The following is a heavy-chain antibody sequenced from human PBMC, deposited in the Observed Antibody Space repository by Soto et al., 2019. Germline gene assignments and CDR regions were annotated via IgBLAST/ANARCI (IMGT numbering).Heavy chain of an antibody. J-gene: IGHJ4*02. D-gene: IGHD6-19*01. Sequence: TSETLSLTCAVSGDSISSGGFSWGWVRQPPGKDLEWLGDMSHGGSSNYNPSLKSRVTILLDKSKNQFSLSLSFMTAADTATYYCARSFGWYAVDSWGQGILVTVSS. CDR3: ARSFGWYAVDS. V-gene: IGHV4-30-2*01. CDR1: GDSISSGGFS. CDR2: MSHGGSS.